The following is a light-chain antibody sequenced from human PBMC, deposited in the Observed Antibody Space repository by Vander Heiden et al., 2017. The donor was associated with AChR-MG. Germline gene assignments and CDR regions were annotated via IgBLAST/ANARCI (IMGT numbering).Light chain of an antibody. CDR1: QSISSY. J-gene: IGKJ1*01. CDR3: QQCYSTRT. CDR2: AAS. V-gene: IGKV1-39*01. Sequence: DIQMTQSPSSLSASVGDRVTITCRASQSISSYLNWYQQKPGKAPKLLIYAASRWQSGVPRRFSGSGSGKDFTLTSSRLQHEDFANYYWQQCYSTRTFGQGGKVEIK.